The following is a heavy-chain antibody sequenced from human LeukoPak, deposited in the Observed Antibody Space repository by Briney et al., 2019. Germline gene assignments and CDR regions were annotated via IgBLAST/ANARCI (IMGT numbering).Heavy chain of an antibody. V-gene: IGHV4-59*01. D-gene: IGHD3-3*02. CDR3: ARGRFLLAY. J-gene: IGHJ4*02. CDR2: IYYSGST. CDR1: GGSITSYY. Sequence: SETLFLTCTVSGGSITSYYWSWIRQPPGKGLEWIGDIYYSGSTNYNPSLKSRVTISVDTSKNQFSLKLSSVTAADTAVYYCARGRFLLAYWGRGTLVTVSS.